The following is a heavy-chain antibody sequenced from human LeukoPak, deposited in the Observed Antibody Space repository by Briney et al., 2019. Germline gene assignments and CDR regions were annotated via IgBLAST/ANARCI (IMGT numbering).Heavy chain of an antibody. J-gene: IGHJ4*02. Sequence: GGSLRLSCAASGFTFSSYSMNWVRQAPGKGLEWLSYISGSSSPIYYADSVKGRFTISRDNAKNSLYLQMNSLRVEDTAVYYCARSSGYPYFDYWGQGTLVTVSS. CDR3: ARSSGYPYFDY. CDR1: GFTFSSYS. D-gene: IGHD3-22*01. CDR2: ISGSSSPI. V-gene: IGHV3-48*01.